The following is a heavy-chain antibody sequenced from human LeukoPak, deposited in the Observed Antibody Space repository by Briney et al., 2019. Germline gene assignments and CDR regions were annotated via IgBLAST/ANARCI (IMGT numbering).Heavy chain of an antibody. Sequence: GGSLRLSCAASGFTFSSYSMNWVRQAPGKGLEWVSSISSSSYIYYADSVKGRFTISRDNAKNSLYLQMNSLRAEDTAVYYCARDTGLLWFGEFPYYFDYWGQGTLVTVSS. J-gene: IGHJ4*02. CDR2: ISSSSYI. CDR1: GFTFSSYS. D-gene: IGHD3-10*01. CDR3: ARDTGLLWFGEFPYYFDY. V-gene: IGHV3-21*01.